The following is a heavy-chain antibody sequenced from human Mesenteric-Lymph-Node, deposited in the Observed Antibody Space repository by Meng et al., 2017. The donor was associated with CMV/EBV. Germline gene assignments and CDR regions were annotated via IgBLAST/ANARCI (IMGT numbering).Heavy chain of an antibody. J-gene: IGHJ6*02. CDR1: GFTFSNYE. D-gene: IGHD2-2*01. V-gene: IGHV3-48*03. Sequence: GESLKISCAASGFTFSNYEMNWVRQAPGKGLEWLSYISSSGSTIYYADSVKGRFTISRDNSKNSLFLQMNSLRAEDTAVYYCASHRGVVLPAATSGRDVWGQGTTVTVSS. CDR3: ASHRGVVLPAATSGRDV. CDR2: ISSSGSTI.